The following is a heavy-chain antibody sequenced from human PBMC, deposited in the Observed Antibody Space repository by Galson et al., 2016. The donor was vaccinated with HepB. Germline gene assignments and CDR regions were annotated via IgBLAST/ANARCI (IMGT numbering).Heavy chain of an antibody. CDR3: TSGSTGGGYYGMDV. Sequence: SLRLSCAASGFTFSDSTIYWVRQASGKGLEWVGRIRAKAQSYATEYAASVKGRFTISRDDSKNTAYLQMNSLKTEDTAVYYCTSGSTGGGYYGMDVWGQGTTVTVSS. J-gene: IGHJ6*02. CDR1: GFTFSDST. D-gene: IGHD7-27*01. CDR2: IRAKAQSYAT. V-gene: IGHV3-73*01.